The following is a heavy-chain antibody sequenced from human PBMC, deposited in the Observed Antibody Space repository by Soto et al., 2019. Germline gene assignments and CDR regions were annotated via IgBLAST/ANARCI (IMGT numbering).Heavy chain of an antibody. CDR2: ISSSGSTI. D-gene: IGHD6-19*01. CDR1: GFTFSDYY. Sequence: GGSLRLSCAASGFTFSDYYMSWIRQAPGKGLEWVSYISSSGSTIYYADSVKGRFTISRDNAKNSLYLQMNSLRAEDTAVYYCARVDSSGWYGYYYYYMDVWGKGTTVTVSS. J-gene: IGHJ6*03. V-gene: IGHV3-11*01. CDR3: ARVDSSGWYGYYYYYMDV.